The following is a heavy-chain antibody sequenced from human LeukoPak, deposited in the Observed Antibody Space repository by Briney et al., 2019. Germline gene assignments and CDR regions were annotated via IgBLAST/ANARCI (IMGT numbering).Heavy chain of an antibody. Sequence: SETLSLTCTVSGGSMRSYYWSWIRQPPGKGLEWIGYIYYSGSTNYNPSLKSRVTILVDTSKNQFSLELSSVTAADTAVYYCARDGRVDYGDYTFDYWGQGTQVTVSS. V-gene: IGHV4-59*01. CDR1: GGSMRSYY. D-gene: IGHD4-17*01. CDR2: IYYSGST. CDR3: ARDGRVDYGDYTFDY. J-gene: IGHJ4*02.